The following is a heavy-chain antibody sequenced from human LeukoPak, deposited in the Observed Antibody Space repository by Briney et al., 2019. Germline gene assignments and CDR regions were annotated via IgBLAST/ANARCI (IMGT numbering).Heavy chain of an antibody. Sequence: GGSLRLSCAASGFTFSNYAMHWVRQAPGKGLEWVAFIRFDGSNEYYADSVKGRFTISRDNSKNTLSLQMNSLRAEDTAVYYCAKAPSHDYYYYMDVWGKGTTVTVSS. CDR3: AKAPSHDYYYYMDV. CDR1: GFTFSNYA. J-gene: IGHJ6*03. V-gene: IGHV3-30*02. CDR2: IRFDGSNE.